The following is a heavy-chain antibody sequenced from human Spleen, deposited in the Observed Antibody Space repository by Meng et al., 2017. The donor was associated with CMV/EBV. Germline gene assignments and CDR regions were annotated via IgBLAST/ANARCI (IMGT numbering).Heavy chain of an antibody. V-gene: IGHV3-43*01. CDR1: GFTFDDYT. Sequence: GESLKISCAASGFTFDDYTMHWVRQDPGKGLEWVSFISWDGGSTYYADSVKGRFTISRDNSKNSLYLQMNSLRSEDTAFYYCAKGNTAYLSSFYDYWGQGTLVTVSS. J-gene: IGHJ4*02. CDR3: AKGNTAYLSSFYDY. CDR2: ISWDGGST. D-gene: IGHD6-13*01.